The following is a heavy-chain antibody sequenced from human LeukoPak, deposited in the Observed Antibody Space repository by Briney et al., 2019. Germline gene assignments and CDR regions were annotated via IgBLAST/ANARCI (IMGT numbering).Heavy chain of an antibody. V-gene: IGHV1-2*02. CDR2: INPNSGGT. Sequence: EASVKVSCKASGYTFTSYDINWVRQATGQGLEWMGWINPNSGGTNYAQKFQGRVTMTRDTSISTAYMELSRLRSDDTAVYYCAKAVLRYFDWLFAEAPYDAFDIWGQGTMVTVSS. J-gene: IGHJ3*02. CDR1: GYTFTSYD. CDR3: AKAVLRYFDWLFAEAPYDAFDI. D-gene: IGHD3-9*01.